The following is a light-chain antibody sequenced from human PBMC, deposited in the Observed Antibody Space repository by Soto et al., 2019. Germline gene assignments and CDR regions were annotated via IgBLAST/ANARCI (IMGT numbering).Light chain of an antibody. Sequence: EIVMTQSPATLSVSPGERATLSCRASQSVSSNLAWYQQKPGQAPRLLIYGASTRATGIPARFSGSGSETEFTRTITSLQSEDFAVYHCQQYSKWPITFGQGIRLEIK. J-gene: IGKJ5*01. CDR1: QSVSSN. CDR2: GAS. V-gene: IGKV3-15*01. CDR3: QQYSKWPIT.